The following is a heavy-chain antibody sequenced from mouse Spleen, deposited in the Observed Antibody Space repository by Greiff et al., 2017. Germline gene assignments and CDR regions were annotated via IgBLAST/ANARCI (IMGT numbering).Heavy chain of an antibody. V-gene: IGHV3-6*01. CDR1: GYSITSGYY. CDR3: ARCYRSYYFDY. D-gene: IGHD2-14*01. CDR2: ISYDGSN. J-gene: IGHJ2*01. Sequence: EVQLQESGPGLVKPSQSLSLTCSVTGYSITSGYYWNWIRQFPGNKLEWMGYISYDGSNNYNPSLKNRISITRDTSKNQFFLKLNSVTTEDTATYYCARCYRSYYFDYWGQGTTLTVSS.